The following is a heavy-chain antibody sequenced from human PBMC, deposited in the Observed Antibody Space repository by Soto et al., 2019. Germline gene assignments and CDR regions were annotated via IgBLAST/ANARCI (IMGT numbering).Heavy chain of an antibody. Sequence: QVQLLASGPGLVKPSDTLSLTCTVSGNCISDYYWSWIRQPPGKGLEWIGYIFHNGNTNYNPSLKRRVTMSVDKSKNQFSLRLSSVTAADTALYYCARDLGGTVTLEAAFDFGGQGTMVTVS. CDR2: IFHNGNT. D-gene: IGHD4-17*01. J-gene: IGHJ3*01. V-gene: IGHV4-59*01. CDR1: GNCISDYY. CDR3: ARDLGGTVTLEAAFDF.